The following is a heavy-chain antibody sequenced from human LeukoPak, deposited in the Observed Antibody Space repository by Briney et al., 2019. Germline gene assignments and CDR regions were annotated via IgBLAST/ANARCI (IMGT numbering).Heavy chain of an antibody. V-gene: IGHV4-30-2*01. J-gene: IGHJ5*02. CDR3: ASRYCSSTSCAWDWFDP. Sequence: PSETLSLTCAVSGGSISSGGYSWSWLRQPPGKGLEWIGYIYHSGSTYYNPSLKSRVTISVDRSKNQFSLKLSSVTAADTAVYYCASRYCSSTSCAWDWFDPWGQGTLVTVSS. CDR1: GGSISSGGYS. D-gene: IGHD2-2*01. CDR2: IYHSGST.